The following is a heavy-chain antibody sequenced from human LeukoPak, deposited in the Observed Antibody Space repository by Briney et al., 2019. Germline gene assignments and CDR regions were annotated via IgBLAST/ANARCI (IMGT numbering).Heavy chain of an antibody. D-gene: IGHD3-16*02. Sequence: EASVKVSCKASGGTFSSYAISWVRQAPGQGVEWRGGIIPIFGTANYAQKFQGRVTITADESTSTAYMELSSLRSEDTAVYYCARALTPSLYYFDYWGQGTLVTVSS. CDR2: IIPIFGTA. J-gene: IGHJ4*02. CDR3: ARALTPSLYYFDY. CDR1: GGTFSSYA. V-gene: IGHV1-69*01.